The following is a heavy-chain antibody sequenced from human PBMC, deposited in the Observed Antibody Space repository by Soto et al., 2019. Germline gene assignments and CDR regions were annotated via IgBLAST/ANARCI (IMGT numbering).Heavy chain of an antibody. Sequence: GASVMVSCKSSGYSFTSYGISWVRQAPGQGPEWMGWISGHNGNTNHPQSLQGRVTMTTDTSRNTAYMELRSLRSDDTAVYYCARHRFNYYDDTVYYYFDYWGQGTLVTVSS. CDR3: ARHRFNYYDDTVYYYFDY. D-gene: IGHD3-22*01. CDR2: ISGHNGNT. V-gene: IGHV1-18*04. CDR1: GYSFTSYG. J-gene: IGHJ4*02.